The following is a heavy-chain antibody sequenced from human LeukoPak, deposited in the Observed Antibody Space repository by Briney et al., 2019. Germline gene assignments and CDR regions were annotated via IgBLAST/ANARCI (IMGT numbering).Heavy chain of an antibody. CDR3: ARDLTGPNDH. Sequence: GGSLRLSCAGSGFTFSSYWMHWVRQVPGKGLMWVSRLTRDGSYTSYEDSVKGRFTISRDNAQNTLYLLMNSLRAEDTAVYYCARDLTGPNDHWGQGTLVTVSS. CDR2: LTRDGSYT. CDR1: GFTFSSYW. J-gene: IGHJ4*02. D-gene: IGHD1-20*01. V-gene: IGHV3-74*01.